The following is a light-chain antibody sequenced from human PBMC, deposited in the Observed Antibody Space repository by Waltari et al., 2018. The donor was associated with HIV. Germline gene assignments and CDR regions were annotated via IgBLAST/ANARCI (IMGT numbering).Light chain of an antibody. CDR1: ESLRHSNGRNY. J-gene: IGKJ2*01. Sequence: DVLATQFPLHLTVSPGESASISCRATESLRHSNGRNYLDWYFQRPGHTPRLLIYLASNRASGVSDRFVGGGSGTDFTLRITRVEAADAGLYFCLQNIRAPFAFGQGT. CDR2: LAS. CDR3: LQNIRAPFA. V-gene: IGKV2-28*01.